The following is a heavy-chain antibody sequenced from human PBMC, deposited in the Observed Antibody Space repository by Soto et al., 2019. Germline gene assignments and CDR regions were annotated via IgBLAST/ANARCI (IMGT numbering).Heavy chain of an antibody. V-gene: IGHV3-49*05. CDR1: GFTFRDYA. CDR3: TLIPRNGRGAPVAS. CDR2: IRSERYSGPE. J-gene: IGHJ5*01. Sequence: QVVESGGGLVKPGQSLRLSCAGSGFTFRDYAVAWFRQTPGEGLECLGFIRSERYSGPEDYAASVRGRFILSRDDYTGVAYVQMDSLRSGDTGVYHCTLIPRNGRGAPVASCGQGNLVTVAS. D-gene: IGHD2-15*01.